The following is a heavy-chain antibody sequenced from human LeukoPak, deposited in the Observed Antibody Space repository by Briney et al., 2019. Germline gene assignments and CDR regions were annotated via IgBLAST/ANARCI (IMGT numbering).Heavy chain of an antibody. V-gene: IGHV3-21*01. CDR3: ARDPLAVAGTGFDD. J-gene: IGHJ4*02. CDR1: GFTFSSYS. D-gene: IGHD6-19*01. CDR2: IRRAGDYT. Sequence: PGGSLRLSCVASGFTFSSYSMNWVRQAPGKGLEWVSSIRRAGDYTYSEDSVKGRFTISRDNAKDSLYLQLNSLRAEDTAIYYCARDPLAVAGTGFDDGGQGALVTVSS.